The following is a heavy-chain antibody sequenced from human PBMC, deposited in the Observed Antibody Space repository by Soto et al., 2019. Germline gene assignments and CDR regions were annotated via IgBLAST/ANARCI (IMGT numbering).Heavy chain of an antibody. V-gene: IGHV4-39*01. J-gene: IGHJ4*02. D-gene: IGHD3-3*01. CDR2: IYYSGST. Sequence: PSETLSLTCTVSGGSISSSSYYWGWIRQPPGKGLEWIGSIYYSGSTYYSPSLKSRVTISVDTSKNQFSLKLSSVTAADTAVYYCARYYDFWSGYYTGYYDYWGQGTLVTVSS. CDR3: ARYYDFWSGYYTGYYDY. CDR1: GGSISSSSYY.